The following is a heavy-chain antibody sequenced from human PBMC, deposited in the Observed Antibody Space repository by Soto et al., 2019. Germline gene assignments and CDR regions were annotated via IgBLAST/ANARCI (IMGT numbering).Heavy chain of an antibody. CDR1: GITFSSYA. V-gene: IGHV3-23*01. CDR3: AKGAGGVATWVYFDC. D-gene: IGHD5-12*01. Sequence: EVQLLESGGGLVQPGGSLRLSCEASGITFSSYAMSWVRQAPGKGLEWVSAISTSGDSTYYADSVKGRFTISRDNSKNTLYLQMNSLRAEDTAVYYCAKGAGGVATWVYFDCWGQGTLLTVSS. J-gene: IGHJ4*02. CDR2: ISTSGDST.